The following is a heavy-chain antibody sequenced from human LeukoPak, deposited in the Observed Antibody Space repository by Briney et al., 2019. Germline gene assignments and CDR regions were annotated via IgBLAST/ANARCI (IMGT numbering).Heavy chain of an antibody. D-gene: IGHD6-19*01. Sequence: GGSLRLFCAVSGFPFSIYEMNWVRQAPGKGLEWVSNIGSSGTTIYYADSVKGRFSISRDNAKSSLYLQMNSLRVEDTAVYYCALLAVASDFDYWGQGALVTVSS. CDR3: ALLAVASDFDY. CDR1: GFPFSIYE. J-gene: IGHJ4*02. V-gene: IGHV3-48*03. CDR2: IGSSGTTI.